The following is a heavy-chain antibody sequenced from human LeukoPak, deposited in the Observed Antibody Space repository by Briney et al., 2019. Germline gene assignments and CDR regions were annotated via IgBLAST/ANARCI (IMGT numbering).Heavy chain of an antibody. CDR1: GFTVSSNY. V-gene: IGHV3-66*01. CDR3: ARAFDCSSTSCYAAGMDY. Sequence: PGGSLRLSCAASGFTVSSNYMSWVRQAPGKGLEWVSVIYSGGSTYYADSVKGRFTISRDNSKTTLYLQMNSLRAEETAVYYCARAFDCSSTSCYAAGMDYWGQGTLVTVSS. CDR2: IYSGGST. J-gene: IGHJ4*02. D-gene: IGHD2-2*01.